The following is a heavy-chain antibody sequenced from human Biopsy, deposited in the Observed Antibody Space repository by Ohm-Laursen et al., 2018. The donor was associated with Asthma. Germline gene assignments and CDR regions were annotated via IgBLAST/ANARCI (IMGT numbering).Heavy chain of an antibody. CDR3: ARPSPNRDILYYYYHMDV. CDR2: IMTVFGTT. V-gene: IGHV1-69*13. CDR1: GGTFSNFA. D-gene: IGHD3-3*02. Sequence: SVKVSCKAPGGTFSNFAISWVRQAPGQGLEGLGGIMTVFGTTNYAQKFQGRVTITADESTSTVYMELSGLRFDDTAIYYCARPSPNRDILYYYYHMDVWGQGTTVIVSS. J-gene: IGHJ6*02.